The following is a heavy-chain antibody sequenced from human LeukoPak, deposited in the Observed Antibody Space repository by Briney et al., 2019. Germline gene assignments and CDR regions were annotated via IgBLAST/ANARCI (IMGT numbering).Heavy chain of an antibody. CDR3: ARASPTTNKGAYGWFDP. D-gene: IGHD1-14*01. J-gene: IGHJ5*02. V-gene: IGHV4-4*07. CDR2: IYTSGST. Sequence: SETLSLTCTVSGGSISGYYWSWIRQPAGKGLEWIGRIYTSGSTNYNPSLKSRVTMSVDTSKNQFSLTLSSVTAADTAVYYCARASPTTNKGAYGWFDPWGQGTLVTVSS. CDR1: GGSISGYY.